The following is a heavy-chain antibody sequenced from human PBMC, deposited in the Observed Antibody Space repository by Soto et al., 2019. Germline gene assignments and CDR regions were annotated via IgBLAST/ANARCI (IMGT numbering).Heavy chain of an antibody. CDR3: ARVQSTSWGYYYAVDV. CDR1: GGSISSYY. CDR2: ISYSGST. Sequence: QVQLQESGPGLVKPPETLSLTCRISGGSISSYYWNWIRQAPGKGLEWIGFISYSGSTNYNPALTSRVTISVDTSKDQISLRLNSVTAADTAVYYCARVQSTSWGYYYAVDVWGQGTTVTVSS. V-gene: IGHV4-59*01. J-gene: IGHJ6*01. D-gene: IGHD2-2*01.